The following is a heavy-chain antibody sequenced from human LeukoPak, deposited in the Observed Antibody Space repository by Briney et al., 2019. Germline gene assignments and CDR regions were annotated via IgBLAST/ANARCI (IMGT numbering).Heavy chain of an antibody. J-gene: IGHJ3*02. CDR1: GFTFSSYA. D-gene: IGHD3-22*01. Sequence: GGSLRLSCAASGFTFSSYAMSWVRQAPGKGLEWVSAISGSGGSTYYADSVKGRFTISRDNSKNTLYLQMNSLRAEDTAVYYCARDQPSPVVAITGAFDIWGQGTMVTVSS. CDR2: ISGSGGST. CDR3: ARDQPSPVVAITGAFDI. V-gene: IGHV3-23*01.